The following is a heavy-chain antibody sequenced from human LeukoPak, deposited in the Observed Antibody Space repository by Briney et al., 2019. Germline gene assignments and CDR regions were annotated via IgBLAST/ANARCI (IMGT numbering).Heavy chain of an antibody. J-gene: IGHJ6*03. CDR1: GYSISSGYY. D-gene: IGHD6-13*01. CDR3: ARDAEYSSSWYIGRYYYMDV. V-gene: IGHV4-38-2*02. CDR2: IYYSGST. Sequence: SETLSLTCTVSGYSISSGYYWGWIRQPPGKGLEWIGSIYYSGSTYDNPSLKSRVTISVDTSKNQFSLKLSSVTAADTAVYYCARDAEYSSSWYIGRYYYMDVWGKGTTVTVSS.